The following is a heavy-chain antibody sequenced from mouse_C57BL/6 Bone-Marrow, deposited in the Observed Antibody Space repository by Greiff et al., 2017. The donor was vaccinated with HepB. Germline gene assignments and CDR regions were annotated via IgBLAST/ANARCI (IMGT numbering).Heavy chain of an antibody. CDR1: GYSFTGYY. D-gene: IGHD1-1*01. J-gene: IGHJ3*01. CDR3: ARVSYYYGSSYDWFAY. Sequence: EVKLQESGPELVKPGASVKISCKASGYSFTGYYMNWVKQSPEKSLEWIGEINPSTGGTTYNQKFKAKATLTVDKSSSTAYMQLKSLTSEDSAVYYCARVSYYYGSSYDWFAYWGQGTLVTVSA. V-gene: IGHV1-42*01. CDR2: INPSTGGT.